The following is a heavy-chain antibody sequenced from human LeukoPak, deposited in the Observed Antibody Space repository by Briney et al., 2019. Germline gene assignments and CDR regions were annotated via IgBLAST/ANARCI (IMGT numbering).Heavy chain of an antibody. Sequence: GRSLRLSCAASGFTFDDYAMHWVRQAPGKGLEWVSGISWNSGSIGYADSVKGRFTISRDNAKNSLYLQMNGLRAEDMALYYCAKDVGGSSWYGAFDYWGQGTLVTVSS. CDR2: ISWNSGSI. J-gene: IGHJ4*02. CDR3: AKDVGGSSWYGAFDY. D-gene: IGHD6-13*01. V-gene: IGHV3-9*03. CDR1: GFTFDDYA.